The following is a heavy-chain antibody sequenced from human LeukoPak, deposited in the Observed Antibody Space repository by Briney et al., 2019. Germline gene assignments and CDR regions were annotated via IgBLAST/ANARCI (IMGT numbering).Heavy chain of an antibody. CDR2: ISAYNGNT. CDR1: GYTFTSYG. D-gene: IGHD1-7*01. Sequence: ASVKVSCKASGYTFTSYGISWVRQAPGQGLEWMGWISAYNGNTNYAQKFQGRVTITRNTSISTAYMELSSLRSEDTAVYYCARGRVITGTTPYYFDYWGQGTLVTVSS. J-gene: IGHJ4*02. CDR3: ARGRVITGTTPYYFDY. V-gene: IGHV1-18*01.